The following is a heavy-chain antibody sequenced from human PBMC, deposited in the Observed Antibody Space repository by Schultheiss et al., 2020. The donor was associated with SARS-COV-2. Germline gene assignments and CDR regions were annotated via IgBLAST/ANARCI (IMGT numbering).Heavy chain of an antibody. Sequence: SETLSLTCTVSGGSISSYYWSWIRQPPGKGLEWIGYIYYSGSTTYNPSLKSRVTISVDTSKNQYSLRLSSVTAADTAMYYCARARYSSGCYSGFDYWGQGTLVTVSS. CDR3: ARARYSSGCYSGFDY. D-gene: IGHD6-19*01. CDR2: IYYSGST. J-gene: IGHJ4*02. V-gene: IGHV4-59*01. CDR1: GGSISSYY.